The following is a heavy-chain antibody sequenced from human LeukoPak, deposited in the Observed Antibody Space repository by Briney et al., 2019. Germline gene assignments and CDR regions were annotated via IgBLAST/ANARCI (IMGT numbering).Heavy chain of an antibody. CDR3: ARAHDAFDI. CDR1: GGSVSSGSYY. Sequence: ASETLSLTCTVSGGSVSSGSYYWSWIRQPPGKGREWIGYIYYSGSTNYNPSLKRRVTISVDTSKNQFSLKLSSVTAADTAVYYCARAHDAFDIWGQGTMVTVSS. V-gene: IGHV4-61*01. CDR2: IYYSGST. J-gene: IGHJ3*02.